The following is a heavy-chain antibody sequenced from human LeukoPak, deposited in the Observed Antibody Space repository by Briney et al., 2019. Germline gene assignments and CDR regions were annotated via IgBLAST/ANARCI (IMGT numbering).Heavy chain of an antibody. CDR3: VRDGRSGLVEGFDI. D-gene: IGHD3/OR15-3a*01. V-gene: IGHV3-30*03. CDR2: IAWDGVNT. CDR1: GFTFSTYN. Sequence: HPGGSLRLSCEASGFTFSTYNMEWVRQAPGRGLECVALIAWDGVNTDYGHSVKGRFTISRDNSKNTVYLQMNSLTDEDTAVYYCVRDGRSGLVEGFDIWGRGTVVAVSS. J-gene: IGHJ3*02.